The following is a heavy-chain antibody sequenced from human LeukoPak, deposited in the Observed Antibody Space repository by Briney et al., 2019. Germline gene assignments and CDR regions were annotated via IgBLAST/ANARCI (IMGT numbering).Heavy chain of an antibody. CDR3: ARDQTLYYYDSSGYYYTPMGLDY. V-gene: IGHV3-30*02. J-gene: IGHJ4*02. CDR2: IRYDGSYK. D-gene: IGHD3-22*01. CDR1: GFPFRSYA. Sequence: SGGSLRLSCAASGFPFRSYAMHWVRQAPGKGLEWVAFIRYDGSYKYYADSVKGRFTISRDNSKNTLSLQMGSLRAEDMAVYYCARDQTLYYYDSSGYYYTPMGLDYWGQGALVTVSS.